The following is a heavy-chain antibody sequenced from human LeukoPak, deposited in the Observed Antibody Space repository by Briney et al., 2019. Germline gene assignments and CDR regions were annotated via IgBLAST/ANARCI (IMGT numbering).Heavy chain of an antibody. V-gene: IGHV4-39*07. CDR3: AREGWFGEFEINWFDP. CDR2: IHYSGST. D-gene: IGHD3-10*01. Sequence: SETLSLTCTVSGGSISSSSCYWGWIRQPPGKGLEWIGSIHYSGSTYYNPSLKSRVTISVDTSKNQFSLKLSSVTAADTAVYYCAREGWFGEFEINWFDPWGQGTLVTVSS. J-gene: IGHJ5*02. CDR1: GGSISSSSCY.